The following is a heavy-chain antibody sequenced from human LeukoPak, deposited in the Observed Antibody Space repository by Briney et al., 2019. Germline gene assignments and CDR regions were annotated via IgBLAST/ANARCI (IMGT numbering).Heavy chain of an antibody. V-gene: IGHV3-11*01. CDR2: ITSSGSDI. CDR1: GFTFSDYY. D-gene: IGHD5-12*01. J-gene: IGHJ4*02. CDR3: ASDIVATSGDF. Sequence: GGSLRLSCAASGFTFSDYYMSWIRQAPGKGLEWVAYITSSGSDIYYANSVRGRFSISRDNAKNSLFLQMNSLRVEDTATYYCASDIVATSGDFWGQGTLVSVSS.